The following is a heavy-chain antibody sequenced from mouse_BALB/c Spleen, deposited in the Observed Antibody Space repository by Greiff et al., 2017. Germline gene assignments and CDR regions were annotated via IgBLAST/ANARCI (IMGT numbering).Heavy chain of an antibody. V-gene: IGHV7-1*02. Sequence: EVNLVESGGGLVQPGGSLRLSCATSGFTFSDFYMEWVRQPPGKRLEWIAASRNKANDYTTEYSASVKGRFIVSRDTSQSILYLQMNALRAEDTAIYYCARSYYDYDYRYFDVWGAGTTVTVSS. CDR1: GFTFSDFY. D-gene: IGHD2-4*01. CDR3: ARSYYDYDYRYFDV. CDR2: SRNKANDYTT. J-gene: IGHJ1*01.